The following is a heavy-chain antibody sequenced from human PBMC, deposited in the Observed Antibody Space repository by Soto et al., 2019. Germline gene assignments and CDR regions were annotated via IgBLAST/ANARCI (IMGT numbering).Heavy chain of an antibody. CDR1: GFTFSSYT. V-gene: IGHV3-30-3*01. CDR3: RYRYYYGMDV. Sequence: QPGGSLRLSCAASGFTFSSYTMHWVRQAPGKGLEWVAVVSYDGNKKFYADSVEGRFTISRDNSKNTLYLQMNSLRPEDTGVYYGRYRYYYGMDVWGQGTTVTVSS. CDR2: VSYDGNKK. J-gene: IGHJ6*02. D-gene: IGHD3-9*01.